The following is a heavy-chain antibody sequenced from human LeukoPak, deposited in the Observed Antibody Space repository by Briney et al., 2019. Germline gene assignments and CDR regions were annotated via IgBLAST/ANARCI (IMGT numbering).Heavy chain of an antibody. CDR2: ISGSGGST. D-gene: IGHD6-13*01. V-gene: IGHV3-23*01. CDR3: AKDLESGSSSLAFDY. CDR1: GFTSSSYA. J-gene: IGHJ4*02. Sequence: PGGSLRLSCAASGFTSSSYAMSWVRQAPGKGLEWVSAISGSGGSTYYADSVKGRFTISRDNSKNTLYLQMNSLRAEDTAVYYCAKDLESGSSSLAFDYWGQGTLVTVSS.